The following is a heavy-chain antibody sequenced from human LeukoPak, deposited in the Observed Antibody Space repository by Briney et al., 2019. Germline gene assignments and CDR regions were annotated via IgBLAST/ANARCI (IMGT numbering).Heavy chain of an antibody. Sequence: ASVKVSCKASGDTFTSYDINWVRQATGQGLEWMGWMNPNIRNTGYAQKFQGRVTMTRNTSISTAYMELSSQRSEDTAVYYCVRTAGIFWSGAYYFDYWGQGTLVTVSS. CDR2: MNPNIRNT. V-gene: IGHV1-8*01. J-gene: IGHJ4*02. D-gene: IGHD3-3*01. CDR3: VRTAGIFWSGAYYFDY. CDR1: GDTFTSYD.